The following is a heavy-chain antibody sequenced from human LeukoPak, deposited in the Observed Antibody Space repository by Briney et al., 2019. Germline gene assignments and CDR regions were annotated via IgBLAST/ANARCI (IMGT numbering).Heavy chain of an antibody. CDR3: AKTGYSSSWFFPFDY. CDR1: GFTFSSYG. CDR2: IWYDGSNK. D-gene: IGHD6-13*01. Sequence: PGGSLRLSCAASGFTFSSYGMHWVRQAPGKGLEWVAVIWYDGSNKYYADSVKGRFTISRDNSKNTLYLQMNSLRAEDTAVYYCAKTGYSSSWFFPFDYWGQGTLVTVSS. V-gene: IGHV3-30*02. J-gene: IGHJ4*02.